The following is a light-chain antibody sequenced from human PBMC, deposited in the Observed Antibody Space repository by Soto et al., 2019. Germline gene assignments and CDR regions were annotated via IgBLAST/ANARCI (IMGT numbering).Light chain of an antibody. CDR3: SSYTSSSTLYV. Sequence: QSALTQPASVSVSPGQPITISCTGTSSDVGGYNYVSWYQQHPGKAPKLMIYDVSNRPSGVSNRFSGSKSGNTASLTISGLQAEDEADYYCSSYTSSSTLYVFGTGTKLTVL. V-gene: IGLV2-14*01. J-gene: IGLJ1*01. CDR1: SSDVGGYNY. CDR2: DVS.